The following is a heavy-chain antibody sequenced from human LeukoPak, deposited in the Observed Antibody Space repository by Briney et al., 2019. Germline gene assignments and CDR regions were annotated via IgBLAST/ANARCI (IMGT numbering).Heavy chain of an antibody. V-gene: IGHV1-69*04. CDR1: GGTFSSYA. J-gene: IGHJ3*01. CDR3: ATHSRYNWNFF. Sequence: SVKVSCKASGGTFSSYAISWVRQAPGQGLEWMGRIIPILGIANYAQKFQGRVTITADKSTSTAYMELSSLRSDDTAVYYCATHSRYNWNFFWGQGTMVTVSS. CDR2: IIPILGIA. D-gene: IGHD1-7*01.